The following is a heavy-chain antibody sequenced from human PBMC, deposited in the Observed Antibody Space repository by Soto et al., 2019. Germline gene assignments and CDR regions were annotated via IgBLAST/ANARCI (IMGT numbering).Heavy chain of an antibody. CDR1: GYTFTNYI. V-gene: IGHV1-3*01. CDR3: ARSYSGGWLAHYGMDV. D-gene: IGHD6-19*01. CDR2: INGGKANK. Sequence: VKVSCKASGYTFTNYIMHWVRQAPGQGLEWMGWINGGKANKEYSQKFRGRVTITRDTSANTAYMELSSLRSQDTALYYCARSYSGGWLAHYGMDVWGQGTTVTVSS. J-gene: IGHJ6*01.